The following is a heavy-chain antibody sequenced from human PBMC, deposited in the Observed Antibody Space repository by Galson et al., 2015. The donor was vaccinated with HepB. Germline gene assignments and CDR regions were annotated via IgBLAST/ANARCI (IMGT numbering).Heavy chain of an antibody. J-gene: IGHJ3*02. CDR2: IKQDGSEK. CDR3: ARGRVPGALYDAFDI. Sequence: SLRLSCAASGFTFSSYWMTWIRQTPGKGLEWVANIKQDGSEKYYVHSVKGRFTISRDNAKNSLYLQMNSLRAEDTAVYYCARGRVPGALYDAFDIWGQGTKVTVSS. CDR1: GFTFSSYW. V-gene: IGHV3-7*01. D-gene: IGHD2-2*01.